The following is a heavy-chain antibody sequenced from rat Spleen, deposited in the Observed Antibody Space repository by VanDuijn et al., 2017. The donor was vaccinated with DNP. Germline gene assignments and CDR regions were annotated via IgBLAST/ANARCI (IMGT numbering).Heavy chain of an antibody. Sequence: EVQLVESGGGLVQPGRSLKLSCAASRFTFSDYYMAWVRQAPTKGLGWVASISDDSGTTYYRDSLKGRFTISRDNAKSSLYLQIDSLRSEDTATYYCTTASTGVFAYWGQGTLVTVSS. V-gene: IGHV5-20*01. D-gene: IGHD1-11*01. CDR2: ISDDSGTT. CDR1: RFTFSDYY. CDR3: TTASTGVFAY. J-gene: IGHJ3*01.